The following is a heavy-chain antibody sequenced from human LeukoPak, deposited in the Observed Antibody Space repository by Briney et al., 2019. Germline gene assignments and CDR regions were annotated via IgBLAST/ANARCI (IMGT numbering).Heavy chain of an antibody. J-gene: IGHJ4*02. CDR1: GFTFSSYG. Sequence: GGSLRLSCAASGFTFSSYGMHWVRQAPGKGLEGVAVISYDGSNKYYADSVKGRFTISRDNSKNTLYLQMNSLRAEDTAVYYCARRIGLWFGEPHPEPFDYWGQGTLVTVSS. CDR2: ISYDGSNK. V-gene: IGHV3-30*03. CDR3: ARRIGLWFGEPHPEPFDY. D-gene: IGHD3-10*01.